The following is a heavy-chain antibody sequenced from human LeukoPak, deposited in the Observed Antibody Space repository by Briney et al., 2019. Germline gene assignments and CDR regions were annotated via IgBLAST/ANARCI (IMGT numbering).Heavy chain of an antibody. D-gene: IGHD6-19*01. CDR1: GGSISSSSDY. CDR2: IYYSGST. Sequence: PSETLSLTCTVSGGSISSSSDYWGWIRQPPGKGLEWIGSIYYSGSTYYNPSLKSRVTISVDTSKKQCSLKLSSVTAADTAVYYCARNIRYSSALNWFDPWGQGALVTVSS. V-gene: IGHV4-39*01. J-gene: IGHJ5*02. CDR3: ARNIRYSSALNWFDP.